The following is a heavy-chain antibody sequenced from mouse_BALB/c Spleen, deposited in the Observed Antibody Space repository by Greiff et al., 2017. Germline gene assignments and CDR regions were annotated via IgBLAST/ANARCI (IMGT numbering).Heavy chain of an antibody. D-gene: IGHD1-2*01. V-gene: IGHV3-6*02. CDR2: ISYDGSN. CDR3: AREGTTAEDYFDY. J-gene: IGHJ2*01. Sequence: ESGPGLVKPSQSLSLTCSVTGYSITSGYYWNWIRQFPGNKLEWMGYISYDGSNNYNPSLKNRISITRDTSKNQFFLKLNSVTTEDTATYYCAREGTTAEDYFDYWGQGTTLTVSS. CDR1: GYSITSGYY.